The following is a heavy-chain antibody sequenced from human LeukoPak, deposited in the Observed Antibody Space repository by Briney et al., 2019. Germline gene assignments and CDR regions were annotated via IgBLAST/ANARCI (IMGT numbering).Heavy chain of an antibody. CDR2: INHSGST. CDR1: CGSFSGYY. D-gene: IGHD3-3*01. CDR3: ASCPVFGEIDY. J-gene: IGHJ4*02. V-gene: IGHV4-34*01. Sequence: SETLSLTCAVYCGSFSGYYWSWIRQPPGKGLEWIGEINHSGSTNYNPSLKSRVTISVDTSKNQFSLKLSSVTAADTAVYYCASCPVFGEIDYWGQGTLVTVSS.